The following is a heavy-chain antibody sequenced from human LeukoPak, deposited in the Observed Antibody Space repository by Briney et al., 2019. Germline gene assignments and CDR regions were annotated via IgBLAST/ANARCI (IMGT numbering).Heavy chain of an antibody. D-gene: IGHD6-13*01. CDR3: ARDEGSSWYNWFDP. CDR1: GGAISSRTYY. Sequence: SETLSLTCTVSGGAISSRTYYWAWIRQPPGKGLEYIGSVSYSGSTYYNPSLKSRVTISVDRSKNQFSLKLSSVTAADTAVYYCARDEGSSWYNWFDPWGQGTLVTVSS. J-gene: IGHJ5*02. CDR2: VSYSGST. V-gene: IGHV4-39*07.